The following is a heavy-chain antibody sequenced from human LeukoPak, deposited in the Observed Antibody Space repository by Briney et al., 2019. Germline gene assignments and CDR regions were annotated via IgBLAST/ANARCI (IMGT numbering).Heavy chain of an antibody. Sequence: GGSLRLSCVASGFPLSSYSINWIRQAPGKGLEWVSYISPRSGNIYYLDSVQGRFTVSRDNDRNSLFLQIDSPTAEDTAVYFCVRVKGTYFDYWGQGALVTVSS. V-gene: IGHV3-48*01. CDR3: VRVKGTYFDY. J-gene: IGHJ4*02. CDR2: ISPRSGNI. D-gene: IGHD1-1*01. CDR1: GFPLSSYS.